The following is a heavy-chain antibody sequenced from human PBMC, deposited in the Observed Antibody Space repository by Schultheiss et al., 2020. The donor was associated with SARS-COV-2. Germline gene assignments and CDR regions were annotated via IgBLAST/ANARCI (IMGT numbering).Heavy chain of an antibody. Sequence: ASVKVSCKASGYTFTSYGISWVRQAPGQGLEWMGWINPNSGGTNYAQKFQGWVTMTRDTSISTAYMELSSLRSEDTAVYYCAREIAPDYYGDYPDAFDIWGQGTMVTVSS. CDR1: GYTFTSYG. V-gene: IGHV1-2*04. CDR2: INPNSGGT. J-gene: IGHJ3*02. D-gene: IGHD4-17*01. CDR3: AREIAPDYYGDYPDAFDI.